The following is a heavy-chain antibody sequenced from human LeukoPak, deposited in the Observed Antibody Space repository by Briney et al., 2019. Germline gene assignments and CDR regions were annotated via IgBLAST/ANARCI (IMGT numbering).Heavy chain of an antibody. CDR2: INHSGST. CDR3: ARGGFTMVRGVVYYYYMDV. CDR1: GGSFSGYY. J-gene: IGHJ6*03. V-gene: IGHV4-34*01. Sequence: SETLSLTCAVYGGSFSGYYWSWIRQPPGKGLEWIGEINHSGSTNYNPSLKSRVTISVDTSKNQFSLKLSSVTAADTAVYYCARGGFTMVRGVVYYYYMDVWGKGTTVTVSS. D-gene: IGHD3-10*01.